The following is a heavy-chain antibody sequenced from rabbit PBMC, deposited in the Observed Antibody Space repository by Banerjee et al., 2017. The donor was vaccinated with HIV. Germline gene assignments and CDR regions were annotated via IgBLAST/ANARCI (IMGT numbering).Heavy chain of an antibody. CDR1: GFSFSSSYH. CDR3: ATNNYGFGL. CDR2: IYGGSNDRT. J-gene: IGHJ6*01. V-gene: IGHV1S40*01. D-gene: IGHD6-1*01. Sequence: QSLEESGGDLVKPGASLTLTCTASGFSFSSSYHMCWVRQAPGKGLEWIACIYGGSNDRTYYASWVKGRFTVSKTSSTTVTLQMTSLTAADTATYFCATNNYGFGLWGPGTLVTVS.